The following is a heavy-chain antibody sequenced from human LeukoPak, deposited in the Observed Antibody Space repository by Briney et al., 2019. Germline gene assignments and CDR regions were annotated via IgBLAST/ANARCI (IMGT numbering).Heavy chain of an antibody. V-gene: IGHV4-4*07. J-gene: IGHJ4*02. CDR1: GGSISSYY. CDR3: ARPDYGSGSYYFDY. Sequence: SETLSLTCTVSGGSISSYYWSWIRQPAGKGLEWIGRIYTSGSTNYNPSLKSRVTMSVDTSKNQFSLKLSSVTAADTAVYYCARPDYGSGSYYFDYWARESWSPSPQ. CDR2: IYTSGST. D-gene: IGHD3-10*01.